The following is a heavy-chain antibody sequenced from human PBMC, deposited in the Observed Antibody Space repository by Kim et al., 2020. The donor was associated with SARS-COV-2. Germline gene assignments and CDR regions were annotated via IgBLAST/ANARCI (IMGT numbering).Heavy chain of an antibody. CDR3: ARCRSGSYYNEDFDY. CDR1: GYTFTGYY. V-gene: IGHV1-2*06. J-gene: IGHJ4*02. D-gene: IGHD3-10*01. Sequence: ASVKVSCKASGYTFTGYYMHWVRQAPGQGLEWMGRINPNSGGTNYAQKFQGRVTMTRDTSISTAYMELSRLRSDDTAVYYCARCRSGSYYNEDFDYWGQGTLVTVSS. CDR2: INPNSGGT.